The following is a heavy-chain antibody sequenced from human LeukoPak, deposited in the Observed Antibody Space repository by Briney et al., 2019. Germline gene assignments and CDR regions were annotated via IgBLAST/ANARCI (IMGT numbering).Heavy chain of an antibody. Sequence: PGGSLRLSCAASGFTFSDYYMSWIRQAPGKGLEWVSYISSSGSTIYYADSVKGRFTISRDNAKNSLYLQMNSLRAEDTAVYYCARALRRWLQFPYYFDYWGQGTLVTVSS. V-gene: IGHV3-11*01. D-gene: IGHD5-24*01. CDR1: GFTFSDYY. CDR2: ISSSGSTI. CDR3: ARALRRWLQFPYYFDY. J-gene: IGHJ4*02.